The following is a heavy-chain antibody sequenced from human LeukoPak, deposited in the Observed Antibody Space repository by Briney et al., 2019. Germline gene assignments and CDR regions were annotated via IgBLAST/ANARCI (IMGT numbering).Heavy chain of an antibody. CDR3: ARRLGYCSGGSCGTGGWFDP. CDR2: INAGNGNT. D-gene: IGHD2-15*01. Sequence: ASVKVSRKASGYTFTDYALHWVRQVPGQGLEWMGWINAGNGNTKYSQKFQGRVTITRDTSASTAYMELSSPRSEDSAVYYCARRLGYCSGGSCGTGGWFDPWGQGTLVTVSS. CDR1: GYTFTDYA. J-gene: IGHJ5*02. V-gene: IGHV1-3*01.